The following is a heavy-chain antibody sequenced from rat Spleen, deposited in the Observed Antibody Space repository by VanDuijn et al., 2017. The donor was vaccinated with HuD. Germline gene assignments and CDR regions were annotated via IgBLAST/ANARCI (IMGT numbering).Heavy chain of an antibody. CDR3: ARSDGVHYYLPFAD. J-gene: IGHJ3*01. V-gene: IGHV3-3*01. CDR2: INAAVST. D-gene: IGHD1-12*02. CDR1: GHSITSSYR. Sequence: EVQLQESGPGLVKPSQSLSLTCSVTGHSITSSYRWNWIRKFPASKLEWMGYINAAVSTNYNPSLKSRISITRDTSKNQFFLQVNSVTTEDTATYYCARSDGVHYYLPFADWGQGTLVTVSS.